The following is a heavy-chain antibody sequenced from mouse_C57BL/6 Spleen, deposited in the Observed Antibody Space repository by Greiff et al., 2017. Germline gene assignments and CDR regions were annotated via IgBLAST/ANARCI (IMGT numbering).Heavy chain of an antibody. CDR2: ISYSGST. CDR1: GYSITSDY. Sequence: EVHLVESGPGLAKPSQTLSLTCSVTGYSITSDYWNWIRKFPGNKLEYMGYISYSGSTYYNPSLKSRISITRDTTKNQYYLQLNSVTTEDTATYYCAMANYGSRGYYFDYCGQGTTLTVSS. V-gene: IGHV3-8*01. J-gene: IGHJ2*01. CDR3: AMANYGSRGYYFDY. D-gene: IGHD1-1*01.